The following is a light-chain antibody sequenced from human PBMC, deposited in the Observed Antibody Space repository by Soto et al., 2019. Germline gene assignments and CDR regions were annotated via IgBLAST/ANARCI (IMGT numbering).Light chain of an antibody. V-gene: IGLV2-11*01. CDR3: CSYADSNTLV. CDR2: DVT. Sequence: QSALTQPRSVSGAPGQSVIISCTGTNSDVGAYDYVSWYQQHPGKAPKLIIYDVTKRPSGVPDRFSASKSGNTASLTISGLQAEDEADYYCCSYADSNTLVFGGGTKLTVL. J-gene: IGLJ3*02. CDR1: NSDVGAYDY.